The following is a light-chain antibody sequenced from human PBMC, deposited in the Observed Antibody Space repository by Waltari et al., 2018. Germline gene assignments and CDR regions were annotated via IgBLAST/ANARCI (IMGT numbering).Light chain of an antibody. V-gene: IGLV2-14*01. J-gene: IGLJ1*01. Sequence: QSALTQPASVSGSPGQSITISCTGTSSDVGAFNYVSWYQQYPGKAPKLIIFDVYRRPSGVSHLFSGSKSGNTASLTISGLQAEDEADYYCSSYSTTSAPYVFGTGTKVTVL. CDR3: SSYSTTSAPYV. CDR1: SSDVGAFNY. CDR2: DVY.